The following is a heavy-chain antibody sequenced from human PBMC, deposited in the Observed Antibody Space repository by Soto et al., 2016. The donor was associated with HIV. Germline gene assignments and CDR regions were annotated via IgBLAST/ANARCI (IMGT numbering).Heavy chain of an antibody. CDR1: GFTVSNNY. V-gene: IGHV3-66*01. J-gene: IGHJ6*02. Sequence: EVQLVESGGGLVQPGGSLRLSCAASGFTVSNNYMNWVRQAPGKGLEWVSVIYSGGSTYYADSVKGRFTISRDNSKNTLYLQMNSLRAEDSAVYYCAREAGSSSWYLSAMDVWGQGTTVTVSS. CDR3: AREAGSSSWYLSAMDV. CDR2: IYSGGST. D-gene: IGHD6-13*01.